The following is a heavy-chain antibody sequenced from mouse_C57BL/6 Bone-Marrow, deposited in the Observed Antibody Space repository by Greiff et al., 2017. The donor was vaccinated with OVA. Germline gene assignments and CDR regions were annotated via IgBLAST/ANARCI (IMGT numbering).Heavy chain of an antibody. CDR1: GYTFTSYW. CDR3: ARGDGLTTWFAY. V-gene: IGHV1-64*01. D-gene: IGHD2-12*01. J-gene: IGHJ3*01. CDR2: IHPNSGST. Sequence: VKLQQPGAELVKPGASVKLSCKASGYTFTSYWMHWVKQRPGQGLEWIGMIHPNSGSTNYNEKFKSKATLTVDKSSSTAYMQLSSLTSEDSAVYYCARGDGLTTWFAYWGQGTLVTVSA.